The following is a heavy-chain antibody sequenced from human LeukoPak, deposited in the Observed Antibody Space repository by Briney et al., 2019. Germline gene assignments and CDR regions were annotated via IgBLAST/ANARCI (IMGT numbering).Heavy chain of an antibody. D-gene: IGHD6-19*01. J-gene: IGHJ3*02. V-gene: IGHV3-23*01. Sequence: GGSLRLSCAASGFTFSNYWMSWVRQAPGKGLEWVSAISGSGGSTYYADSVKGRFTISRDNSKNTLYLQMNSLRAEDTAVYYCAKVVSGPEAFDIWGQGTMVTVSS. CDR2: ISGSGGST. CDR1: GFTFSNYW. CDR3: AKVVSGPEAFDI.